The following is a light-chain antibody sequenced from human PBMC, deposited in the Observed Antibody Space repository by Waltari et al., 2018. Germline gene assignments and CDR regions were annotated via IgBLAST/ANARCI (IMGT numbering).Light chain of an antibody. Sequence: QSVLTQPPSVSAAPGQKVTISCSGGSSNIAIHYVSWCQQLPGTAPKLLIFDNVERAAGIPSRFSCSKSGAAAALDITGLQTGDEAEYYCGTWDDSLNGGIFGGGTKLTVL. J-gene: IGLJ2*01. CDR3: GTWDDSLNGGI. CDR2: DNV. V-gene: IGLV1-51*01. CDR1: SSNIAIHY.